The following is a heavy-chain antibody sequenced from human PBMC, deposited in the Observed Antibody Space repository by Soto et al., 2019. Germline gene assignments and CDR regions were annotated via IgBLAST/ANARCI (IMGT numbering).Heavy chain of an antibody. CDR2: INTDGSST. Sequence: VQLVESGGGLVQPGGSLRLSCAVSGFTFSSFWMHWVRQAPGEGLVWVSRINTDGSSTSYADSVKGRFTISRDNAKNTLYLQMNSLRVEDKAMYYCAKRGVDTFGLSYWGQGTLVTVSS. V-gene: IGHV3-74*01. D-gene: IGHD3-10*01. CDR1: GFTFSSFW. CDR3: AKRGVDTFGLSY. J-gene: IGHJ4*02.